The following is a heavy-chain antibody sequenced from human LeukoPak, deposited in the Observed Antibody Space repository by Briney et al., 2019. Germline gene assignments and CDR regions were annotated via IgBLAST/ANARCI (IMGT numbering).Heavy chain of an antibody. CDR3: VRDSSGPFDY. CDR1: GFTFSSFS. D-gene: IGHD3-22*01. J-gene: IGHJ4*02. CDR2: ISSTSTYI. Sequence: GGSLRLSCAASGFTFSSFSMNWVRQAPGKGLEWVSSISSTSTYIYYPDSLKGRFTISRDNAKNSLYLQMNGLRAEDTAVYYCVRDSSGPFDYWGQGTLVTVSS. V-gene: IGHV3-21*01.